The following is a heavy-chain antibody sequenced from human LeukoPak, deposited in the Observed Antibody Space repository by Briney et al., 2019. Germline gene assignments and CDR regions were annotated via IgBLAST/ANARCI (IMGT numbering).Heavy chain of an antibody. CDR1: GGTFSSYA. D-gene: IGHD3-10*01. V-gene: IGHV1-69*06. J-gene: IGHJ4*02. Sequence: SVKVSCKASGGTFSSYAISWVRQAPGQGLEWMGGIIPIFGTANYAQKFQGRVTITADKSTSTAYMELSSLRSEDTAVYYCAREPSPMVRGYSPAYWGQGTLVTVSS. CDR2: IIPIFGTA. CDR3: AREPSPMVRGYSPAY.